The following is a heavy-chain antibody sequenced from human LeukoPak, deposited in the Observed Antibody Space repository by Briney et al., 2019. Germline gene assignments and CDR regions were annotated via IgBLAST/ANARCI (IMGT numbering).Heavy chain of an antibody. Sequence: SSVKVSCKASGGTFSSYAISWVRQAPGQGLEWMGGIIPIFGTANYAQKFQGRVTITTDESTSTAYMELSSLRSEDMAVYYCAGYSGYDPYRFEYWGQGTLVTVSS. CDR3: AGYSGYDPYRFEY. J-gene: IGHJ4*02. CDR1: GGTFSSYA. CDR2: IIPIFGTA. D-gene: IGHD5-12*01. V-gene: IGHV1-69*05.